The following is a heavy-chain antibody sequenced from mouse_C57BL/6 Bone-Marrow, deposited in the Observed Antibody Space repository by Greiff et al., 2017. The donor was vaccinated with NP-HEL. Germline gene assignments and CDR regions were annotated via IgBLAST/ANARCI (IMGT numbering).Heavy chain of an antibody. CDR3: GRLYYYGSSSYFDY. Sequence: VQLQESGAELARPGASVKLSCKASGYTFTSYGISWVKQRTGQGLEWIGEIYPRSGNTYYNEKFKGKATLTADKSSSTAYMELRSLTSEDSAVYFCGRLYYYGSSSYFDYWGQGTTLTVSS. CDR2: IYPRSGNT. CDR1: GYTFTSYG. J-gene: IGHJ2*01. D-gene: IGHD1-1*01. V-gene: IGHV1-81*01.